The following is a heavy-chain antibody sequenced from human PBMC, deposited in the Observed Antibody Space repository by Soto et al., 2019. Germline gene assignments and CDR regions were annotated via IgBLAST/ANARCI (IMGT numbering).Heavy chain of an antibody. Sequence: QLQLQESGPGLVKPSETLSLTCTVSGGSIISSRYYWGWIRQPPGKGLEWIGSIYYSGSTYYNPTLKSRVTITVDTYKNQFSLKLRSVTAADTAVYYCASHQGKWLVLFEYWGQGTLVTVSS. V-gene: IGHV4-39*01. D-gene: IGHD6-19*01. CDR3: ASHQGKWLVLFEY. CDR2: IYYSGST. CDR1: GGSIISSRYY. J-gene: IGHJ4*02.